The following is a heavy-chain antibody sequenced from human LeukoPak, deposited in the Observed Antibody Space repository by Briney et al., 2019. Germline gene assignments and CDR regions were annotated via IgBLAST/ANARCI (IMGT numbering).Heavy chain of an antibody. J-gene: IGHJ4*02. V-gene: IGHV1-46*01. CDR1: GGTFSSYA. D-gene: IGHD3-22*01. Sequence: ASVKVSCKASGGTFSSYAISWVRQAPGQGLEWMGIINPSGGSTSYAQKFQGRVTMTRDTSTSTVYMELSSLRSEDTAVYYCARVGYYYDSSGYYPYWGQGTLVTVSS. CDR2: INPSGGST. CDR3: ARVGYYYDSSGYYPY.